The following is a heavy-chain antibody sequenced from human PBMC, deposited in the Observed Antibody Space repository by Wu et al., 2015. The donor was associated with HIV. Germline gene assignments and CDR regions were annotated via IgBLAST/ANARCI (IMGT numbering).Heavy chain of an antibody. J-gene: IGHJ1*01. V-gene: IGHV1-2*02. Sequence: QVQLVQSGAEVKKPGASVTVSCKASGYTFTVYYMHWMRQAPGQGLEWMGWINPHSGGTNFAQTFQGRLSMTRVTITADESTSTAYMDLSSLTSGDTAVYYCAREGEEKKSDRSGYYAYLQIWGQGSQVTVSS. D-gene: IGHD3-22*01. CDR3: AREGEEKKSDRSGYYAYLQI. CDR1: GYTFTVYY. CDR2: INPHSGGT.